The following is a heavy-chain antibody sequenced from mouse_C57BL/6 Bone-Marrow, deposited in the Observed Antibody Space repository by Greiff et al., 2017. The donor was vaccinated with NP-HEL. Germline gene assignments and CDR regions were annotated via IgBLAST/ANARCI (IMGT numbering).Heavy chain of an antibody. V-gene: IGHV5-12*01. D-gene: IGHD1-1*01. CDR1: GFTFSDYY. J-gene: IGHJ4*01. CDR2: ISNGGGST. Sequence: DVMLVESGGGLVQPGGSLKLSCAASGFTFSDYYMYWVRQTPEKRLEWVAYISNGGGSTYYPDTVKGRFTISRDNAKNTLYLQMSRLKSEDTAMYYCARDGTTGGRDYWGQGTSVTVSS. CDR3: ARDGTTGGRDY.